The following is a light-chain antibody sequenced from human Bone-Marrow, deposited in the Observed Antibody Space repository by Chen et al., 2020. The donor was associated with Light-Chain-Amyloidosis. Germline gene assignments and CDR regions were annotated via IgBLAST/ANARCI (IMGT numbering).Light chain of an antibody. Sequence: QSTLPQPASVSGSPGQSINIPCTGTSSDVGGYNYVSWYQQHPGQAPKLMIYNVNYRPSGVSSRFSGSKSDNTASLTISGLQAEDEADYFCNSYTSSSDYFVFGTGTKVTVL. CDR3: NSYTSSSDYFV. CDR2: NVN. V-gene: IGLV2-14*03. CDR1: SSDVGGYNY. J-gene: IGLJ1*01.